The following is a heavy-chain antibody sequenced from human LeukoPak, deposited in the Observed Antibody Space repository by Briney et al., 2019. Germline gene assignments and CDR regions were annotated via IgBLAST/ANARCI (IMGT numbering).Heavy chain of an antibody. CDR1: GFTFSSYA. J-gene: IGHJ6*02. D-gene: IGHD3-10*01. V-gene: IGHV3-30-3*01. CDR3: ARDRMVRGPDYYYGMDV. CDR2: ISYDGSNK. Sequence: PGRSLRLSCAASGFTFSSYAMHWVRQAPGKGLEWVAVISYDGSNKYYADSVKGRFTFSRDNSKNTLYLQMNSLRAEDTAVYYCARDRMVRGPDYYYGMDVWGQGTTVTVSS.